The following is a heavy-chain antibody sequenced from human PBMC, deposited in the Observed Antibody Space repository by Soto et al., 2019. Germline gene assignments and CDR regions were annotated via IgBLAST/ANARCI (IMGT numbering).Heavy chain of an antibody. V-gene: IGHV3-7*05. CDR3: ARVRIAARTRAAYYFDY. CDR1: GFTFSSYW. J-gene: IGHJ4*02. D-gene: IGHD6-6*01. Sequence: EVQLVESGGGLVQPGGSLRLSCAASGFTFSSYWMSWVRQAPGKGLEWVANIKQDGSEKYYVDSVKGRFTISRDNAKNSLYLQMNSLRDEDTAVYYCARVRIAARTRAAYYFDYWGQGTLVTVSS. CDR2: IKQDGSEK.